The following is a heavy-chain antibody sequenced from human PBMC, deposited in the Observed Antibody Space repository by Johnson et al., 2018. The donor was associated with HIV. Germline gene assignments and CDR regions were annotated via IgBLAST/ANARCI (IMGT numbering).Heavy chain of an antibody. V-gene: IGHV3-74*02. J-gene: IGHJ3*02. CDR1: GFTFRNAW. CDR3: ARAIDQGYSSGWSSDVYDI. Sequence: VQLVESGGGVVQPGGSLRLSCAASGFTFRNAWMNWVRQAPGEGLEWVGRINSDGSSTSYADSVKGRFTISRDNAKNTLYLQMNSLRVEDTAVYYCARAIDQGYSSGWSSDVYDIWGQGTMVTVSA. CDR2: INSDGSST. D-gene: IGHD6-19*01.